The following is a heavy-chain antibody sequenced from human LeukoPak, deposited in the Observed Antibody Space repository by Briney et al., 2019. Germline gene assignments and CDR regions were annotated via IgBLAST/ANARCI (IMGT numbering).Heavy chain of an antibody. CDR3: ANPEWGTYLVGFDY. CDR1: GFTLSTYW. CDR2: IKQDGSEK. V-gene: IGHV3-7*03. J-gene: IGHJ4*02. Sequence: PGGSLRLSCAASGFTLSTYWMSWVRQAPGKGLEWVANIKQDGSEKFYVDSVKGRFTISRDNAKNSLYLQMNSLRAEDTAVYFCANPEWGTYLVGFDYWGQGTLVTVSS. D-gene: IGHD1-26*01.